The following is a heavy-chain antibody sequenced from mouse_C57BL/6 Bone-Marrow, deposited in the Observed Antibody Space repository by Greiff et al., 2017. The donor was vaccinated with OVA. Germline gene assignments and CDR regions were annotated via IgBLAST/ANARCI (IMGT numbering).Heavy chain of an antibody. CDR1: GYTFTDYN. V-gene: IGHV1-18*01. J-gene: IGHJ1*03. D-gene: IGHD3-3*01. CDR2: INPNNGGT. CDR3: ARGGGTRGYFDV. Sequence: VQLQQSGPELVKPGASVKIPCKASGYTFTDYNMDWVKQSHGKSLEWIGDINPNNGGTIYNQKFKGKATLTVDKSSSTAYMELRSLTSEDTAVYCWARGGGTRGYFDVWGTGTTVTVSS.